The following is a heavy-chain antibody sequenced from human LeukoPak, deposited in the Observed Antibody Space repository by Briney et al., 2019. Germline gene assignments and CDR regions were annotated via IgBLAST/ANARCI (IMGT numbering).Heavy chain of an antibody. CDR3: ARLGYCSGGSCYRGSGY. V-gene: IGHV1-46*01. CDR2: INPSGGST. J-gene: IGHJ4*02. CDR1: GYTFSSYY. Sequence: GASVKVSCKASGYTFSSYYMHWVRQAPGQGLEWTGIINPSGGSTSYAQKFQGRVTITADESTSTAYMELSSLRSEDTAVYYCARLGYCSGGSCYRGSGYWGQGTLVTVSS. D-gene: IGHD2-15*01.